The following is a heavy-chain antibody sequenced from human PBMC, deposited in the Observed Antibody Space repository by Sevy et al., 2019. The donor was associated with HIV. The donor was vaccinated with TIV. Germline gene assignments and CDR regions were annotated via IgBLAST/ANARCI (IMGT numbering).Heavy chain of an antibody. Sequence: GRSLRLSCVGAGISISSHWMNWVRQSPGKGLEWVANINQDGSEIYYVGSVKGRFTISRDNARNSGYLQMHSLSAEDSGVYYCARAMGVWGQGTTVTVSS. J-gene: IGHJ6*02. V-gene: IGHV3-7*01. CDR2: INQDGSEI. CDR1: GISISSHW. CDR3: ARAMGV.